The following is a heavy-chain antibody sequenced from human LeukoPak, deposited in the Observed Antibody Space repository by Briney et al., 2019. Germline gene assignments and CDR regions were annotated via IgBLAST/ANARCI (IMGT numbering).Heavy chain of an antibody. D-gene: IGHD1-26*01. CDR2: ISWNSANI. J-gene: IGHJ4*02. CDR3: AKDEGSGSSSTSYFDY. Sequence: GGSLRLSCAASGFTFDDYAIHWVGKAPGKALEWVPGISWNSANIGYADSVKGRFTISKDNAKNSLYLQMNSLRAEDTALYFCAKDEGSGSSSTSYFDYWGQGTLVTVSS. V-gene: IGHV3-9*01. CDR1: GFTFDDYA.